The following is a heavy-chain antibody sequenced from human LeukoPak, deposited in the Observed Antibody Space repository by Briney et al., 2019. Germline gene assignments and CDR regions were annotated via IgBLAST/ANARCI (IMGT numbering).Heavy chain of an antibody. CDR1: GFSISSGFY. CDR3: ARASDSSSWYRNYYYYYYMDV. Sequence: PSETLSLTCTVSGFSISSGFYWGWIRQPPVKGLEWIGTIHGGGSTNYNPSLKSRVTISVDTSKNQFSLNLSSVTAADTAVYYCARASDSSSWYRNYYYYYYMDVWGKGTTVTVSS. D-gene: IGHD6-13*01. CDR2: IHGGGST. V-gene: IGHV4-38-2*02. J-gene: IGHJ6*03.